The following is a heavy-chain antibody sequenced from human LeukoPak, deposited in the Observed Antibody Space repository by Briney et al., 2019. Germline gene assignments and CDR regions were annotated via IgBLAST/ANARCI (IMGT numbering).Heavy chain of an antibody. CDR3: ARPRDGYNLYFDY. CDR2: IYPGDSDT. V-gene: IGHV5-51*01. J-gene: IGHJ4*02. Sequence: GESLKISCKGSGYIFASYWIAWVRQMPGKGLECTGIIYPGDSDTRYSPSFQGQVTISADKSISTAYLQWSSLKASDTAMYYCARPRDGYNLYFDYWGQGTLVTVSS. CDR1: GYIFASYW. D-gene: IGHD5-24*01.